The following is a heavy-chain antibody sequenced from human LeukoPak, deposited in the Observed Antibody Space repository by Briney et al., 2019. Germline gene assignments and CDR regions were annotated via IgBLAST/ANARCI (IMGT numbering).Heavy chain of an antibody. CDR2: IYTSGST. V-gene: IGHV4-4*07. J-gene: IGHJ4*02. Sequence: SETLSLTCTVSGGSISSYYCSWIRQPAGKGLEWIGRIYTSGSTNYNPSLKSRVTMSVDTSKNQFSLKLSSVTAADTAVYYCVRDQGTTMIVGLPDYWGQGTLVTVSS. CDR1: GGSISSYY. D-gene: IGHD3-22*01. CDR3: VRDQGTTMIVGLPDY.